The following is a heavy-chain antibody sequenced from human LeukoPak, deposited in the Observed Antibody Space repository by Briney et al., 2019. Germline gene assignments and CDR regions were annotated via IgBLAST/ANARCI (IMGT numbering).Heavy chain of an antibody. D-gene: IGHD4-11*01. J-gene: IGHJ6*03. CDR1: GGSISSYY. Sequence: SEALSLTCTVSGGSISSYYLSWIRQPPGKGLEWIGYIYYSGSTNYNPSLKSRVTISVDTSKNQFSLKLNSVTAADTAVYYCASGAYSYYYMDVWGKGTTVTFSS. V-gene: IGHV4-59*01. CDR2: IYYSGST. CDR3: ASGAYSYYYMDV.